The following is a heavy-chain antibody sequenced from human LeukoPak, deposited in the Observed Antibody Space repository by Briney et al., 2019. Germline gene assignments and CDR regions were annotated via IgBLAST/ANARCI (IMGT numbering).Heavy chain of an antibody. CDR2: INPNSGGT. Sequence: ASVKVSCKASGYTFTGYYMHWVRQAPGQGLERMGWINPNSGGTNYAQRFQGRVTMTRDTSISTAYMELSRLRSDDTAVYYCARAYSSGWYQSGVYFDYWGQGTLVTVSS. CDR1: GYTFTGYY. D-gene: IGHD6-19*01. J-gene: IGHJ4*02. CDR3: ARAYSSGWYQSGVYFDY. V-gene: IGHV1-2*02.